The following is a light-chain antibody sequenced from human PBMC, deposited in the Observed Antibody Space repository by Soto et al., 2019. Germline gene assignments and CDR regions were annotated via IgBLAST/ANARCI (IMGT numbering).Light chain of an antibody. J-gene: IGLJ1*01. Sequence: QSALTQPRSVSGSPGQSVTISCTGTSSDVGGYNYVSWYQQQPGKAPKLMIYDVSTRPSGGPDRCSGSKSGNTASLTIYGLHADDEEDYYCCSYLGRCPYVFGTGTKLTVL. CDR1: SSDVGGYNY. CDR3: CSYLGRCPYV. CDR2: DVS. V-gene: IGLV2-11*02.